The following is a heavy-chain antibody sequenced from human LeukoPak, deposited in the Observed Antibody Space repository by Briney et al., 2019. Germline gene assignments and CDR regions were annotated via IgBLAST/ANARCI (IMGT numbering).Heavy chain of an antibody. CDR1: DGSISRYY. J-gene: IGHJ4*02. CDR2: IYTSGST. CDR3: AREWGYCSGGSCYNRLDY. V-gene: IGHV4-4*07. D-gene: IGHD2-15*01. Sequence: SETLSLTCTVSDGSISRYYWSWIGQPAGKGLEWIGRIYTSGSTNYNPSLKSRVTMSVDTSKNQFSLKLSSVTAADTAVYYCAREWGYCSGGSCYNRLDYWGQGTLVTVSS.